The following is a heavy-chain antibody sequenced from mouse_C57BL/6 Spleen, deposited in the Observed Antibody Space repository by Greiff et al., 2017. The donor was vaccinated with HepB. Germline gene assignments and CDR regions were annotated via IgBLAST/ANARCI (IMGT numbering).Heavy chain of an antibody. CDR1: GFTFSSYG. J-gene: IGHJ2*01. CDR3: ARLTTVVSYYFDY. V-gene: IGHV5-6*01. Sequence: EVQLVESGGDLVKPGGSLKLSCAASGFTFSSYGMSWVRQTPDKRLEWVATISSGGSYTYYPDSVKGRFTISRDNAKNTLYLQMSSLKSDDTAMYYCARLTTVVSYYFDYWGQGTTLTVSS. CDR2: ISSGGSYT. D-gene: IGHD1-1*01.